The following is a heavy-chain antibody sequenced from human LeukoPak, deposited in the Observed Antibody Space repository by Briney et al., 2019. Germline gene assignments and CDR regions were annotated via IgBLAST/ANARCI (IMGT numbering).Heavy chain of an antibody. D-gene: IGHD3-10*01. V-gene: IGHV1-69*13. Sequence: SVKVSCKASGGTFSSYAISWVRQAPGQGLEWMGGIIPIFGTANYAQKFRGRVTITADESTSTAYMELSSLRSEDTAVYYCARGTMVRGVILAKYYYYYMDVWGKGTTVTISS. J-gene: IGHJ6*03. CDR3: ARGTMVRGVILAKYYYYYMDV. CDR2: IIPIFGTA. CDR1: GGTFSSYA.